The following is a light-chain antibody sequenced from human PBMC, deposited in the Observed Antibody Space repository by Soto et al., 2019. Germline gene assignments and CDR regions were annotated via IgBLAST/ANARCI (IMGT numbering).Light chain of an antibody. CDR2: YDD. Sequence: QSVLTQPPSVSAAPRQRVTISCSGSSSNIGSNAVNWYQQLPGKAPKLLIYYDDLVPSGVSDRFSGSRSGTSASLAIRGLQSEDEADYYCSAWDDRVNGPVFGGGTKLTVL. J-gene: IGLJ2*01. CDR3: SAWDDRVNGPV. V-gene: IGLV1-36*01. CDR1: SSNIGSNA.